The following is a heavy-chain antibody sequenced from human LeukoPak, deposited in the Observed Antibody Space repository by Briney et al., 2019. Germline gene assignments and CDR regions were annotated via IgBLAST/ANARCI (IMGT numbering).Heavy chain of an antibody. V-gene: IGHV4-59*01. Sequence: SETLSLTCTVSGGSISSYYWSWIRQPPGKGLEWIGYIYYSGSTNYNPSLKSRVTISVDTSKNQFSLKLSSVTAADTAVYYCARDPSGYMKWHYWGQGTLVTVSS. CDR1: GGSISSYY. D-gene: IGHD5-12*01. CDR2: IYYSGST. J-gene: IGHJ4*02. CDR3: ARDPSGYMKWHY.